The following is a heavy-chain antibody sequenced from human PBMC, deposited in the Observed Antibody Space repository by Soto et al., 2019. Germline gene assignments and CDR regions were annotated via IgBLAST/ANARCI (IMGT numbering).Heavy chain of an antibody. CDR3: ARAEGYYGSGSYSAFDI. V-gene: IGHV4-59*01. CDR1: GGSISSYY. D-gene: IGHD3-10*01. J-gene: IGHJ3*02. Sequence: TSETLSLTCTVSGGSISSYYWSWIRQPPGKGLEWIGYIYYSGSTNYNPSLKSRVTISVDTSKNQFSLKLSSVTAADTAVYYCARAEGYYGSGSYSAFDIWGQGTMVTVPS. CDR2: IYYSGST.